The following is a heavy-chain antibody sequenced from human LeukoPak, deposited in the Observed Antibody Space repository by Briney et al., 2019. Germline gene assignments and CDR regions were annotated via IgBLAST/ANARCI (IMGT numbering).Heavy chain of an antibody. CDR1: GFTFSSYW. CDR3: ASGYANYNNWFDP. V-gene: IGHV3-74*01. J-gene: IGHJ5*02. D-gene: IGHD5-24*01. CDR2: INIDGSST. Sequence: GGSLRLSCAASGFTFSSYWMHWVRQAPGKGLVWDSSINIDGSSTSYADSVKGRFTISRDNAKNTLYLQMNSLRAEDTAVYYCASGYANYNNWFDPWGQGTLVTVSS.